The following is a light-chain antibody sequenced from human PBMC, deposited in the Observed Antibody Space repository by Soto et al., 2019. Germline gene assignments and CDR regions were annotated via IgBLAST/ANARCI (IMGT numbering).Light chain of an antibody. CDR1: QSLSSN. J-gene: IGKJ4*01. V-gene: IGKV3-15*01. Sequence: EIVMTQSPASLSVSPGERATLSCRASQSLSSNLAWYQQCPGQAPRLLIYGASTRATGIPARFSGSGSGTEFTLTISSLQSEDFAIYFCQQYSDWPPTFGGGTKVEIK. CDR3: QQYSDWPPT. CDR2: GAS.